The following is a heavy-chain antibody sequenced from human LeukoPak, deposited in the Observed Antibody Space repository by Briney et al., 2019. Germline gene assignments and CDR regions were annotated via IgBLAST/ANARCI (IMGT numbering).Heavy chain of an antibody. CDR1: GGSISSSSYY. D-gene: IGHD2-15*01. CDR3: AISLRYCSGGSRYAFDI. V-gene: IGHV4-39*07. Sequence: SETLSLTCTVSGGSISSSSYYWGWIRQPPGKGLEWIGNIYYSGSTYYNPSLKSRVTISVDTSKNQFSLKLSSVTAADTAVYYCAISLRYCSGGSRYAFDIWGQGTMVTVSS. J-gene: IGHJ3*02. CDR2: IYYSGST.